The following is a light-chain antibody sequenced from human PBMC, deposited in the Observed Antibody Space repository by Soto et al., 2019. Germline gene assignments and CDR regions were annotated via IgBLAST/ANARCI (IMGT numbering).Light chain of an antibody. J-gene: IGKJ2*01. CDR1: QSVSSN. Sequence: EIVMTQSPATLSVSPGERATLSCRASQSVSSNLAWYQQKPGQAPRLLIYGASTMATGIPARFSGSGSGTEFSLTISSLLSEDFAVYYCQHYNNWPPYTFGQGTKLEIK. V-gene: IGKV3-15*01. CDR3: QHYNNWPPYT. CDR2: GAS.